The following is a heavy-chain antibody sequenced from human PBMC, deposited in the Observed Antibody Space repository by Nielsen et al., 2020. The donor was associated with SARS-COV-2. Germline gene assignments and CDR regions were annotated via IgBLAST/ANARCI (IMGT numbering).Heavy chain of an antibody. J-gene: IGHJ4*02. CDR1: GFSLTTSGVC. CDR3: ARSRDTGGYYVDF. V-gene: IGHV2-70*12. D-gene: IGHD3-22*01. CDR2: IDWDEDK. Sequence: SGPTLAKPTQTFTLTCTFSGFSLTTSGVCVNWIRQAPGKALEWLALIDWDEDKYYSTSLKTRLTISKDTSKNQVVLTMTNMDPVDTATYYCARSRDTGGYYVDFWGQGTLVTVSS.